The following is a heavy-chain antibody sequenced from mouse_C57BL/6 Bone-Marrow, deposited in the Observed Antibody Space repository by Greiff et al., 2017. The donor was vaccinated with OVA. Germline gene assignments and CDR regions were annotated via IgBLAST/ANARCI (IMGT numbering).Heavy chain of an antibody. V-gene: IGHV1-55*01. Sequence: QVHVKQSGAELVKPGASVKLSCKASGYTFTSYWITWVKQRPGQGLEWIGDIYPGSGSTTYNEKFKSKATLTVDTSSSTAYMQLSSLTSDDYAVDYCGRRQHRARGFAYWGEGTLVTVSA. CDR3: GRRQHRARGFAY. J-gene: IGHJ3*01. CDR2: IYPGSGST. CDR1: GYTFTSYW. D-gene: IGHD3-2*02.